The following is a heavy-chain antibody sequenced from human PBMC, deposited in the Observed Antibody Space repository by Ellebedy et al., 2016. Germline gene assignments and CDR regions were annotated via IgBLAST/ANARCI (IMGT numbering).Heavy chain of an antibody. CDR1: GYTFTSYG. Sequence: ASVKVSXKASGYTFTSYGISWVRQAPGQGLEWMGWISAYNGNTNYAQKLQGRVTMTTDTSTSTAYMELRSLRSDDTAVYYCARSVGYSSSWYSVTRNPNTDNWFDPWGQGTLVTVSS. D-gene: IGHD6-13*01. V-gene: IGHV1-18*01. CDR2: ISAYNGNT. J-gene: IGHJ5*02. CDR3: ARSVGYSSSWYSVTRNPNTDNWFDP.